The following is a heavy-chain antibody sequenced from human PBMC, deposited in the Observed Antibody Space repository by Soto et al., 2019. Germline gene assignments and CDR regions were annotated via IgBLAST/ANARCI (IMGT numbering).Heavy chain of an antibody. CDR3: TRVLAALNNSWYFDL. CDR2: VYHSGST. Sequence: QVQLQESGPGLVKPSGTLSLTCDVSGGSISRSNWWRWVRQPPGKVLEWIGEVYHSGSTNYNPSLKNRVTIPVDKSKNQVALHLNSVTAAYTAVYYCTRVLAALNNSWYFDLWGRGTLVSVSS. D-gene: IGHD6-13*01. J-gene: IGHJ2*01. V-gene: IGHV4-4*02. CDR1: GGSISRSNW.